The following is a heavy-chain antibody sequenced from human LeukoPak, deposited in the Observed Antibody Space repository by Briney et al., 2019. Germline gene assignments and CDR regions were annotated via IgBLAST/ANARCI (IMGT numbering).Heavy chain of an antibody. J-gene: IGHJ4*02. CDR2: IIPIFGTA. D-gene: IGHD3-3*01. Sequence: SVKVSCKASGGTFSSYAITWVRQAPGQGLEWMGGIIPIFGTANYAQKFQGRVTITADESTSTAYMELSSLRSEDTAVYYCARGPDFWSGYYPPGDYWGQGTLVTVSS. CDR3: ARGPDFWSGYYPPGDY. V-gene: IGHV1-69*01. CDR1: GGTFSSYA.